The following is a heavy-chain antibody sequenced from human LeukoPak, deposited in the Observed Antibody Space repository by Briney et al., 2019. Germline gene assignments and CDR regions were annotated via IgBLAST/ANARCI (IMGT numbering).Heavy chain of an antibody. CDR2: IYSGGST. Sequence: SGGSLRLSCAASEFSVGSNYMTWVRQAPGKGLEWVSLIYSGGSTYYADSVKGRFTISRDNSKNTLYLQMNSLRAEDTAVYYCASGAKLLWFGEPGYWFDPWGQGTLVTVSS. V-gene: IGHV3-66*02. D-gene: IGHD3-10*01. CDR3: ASGAKLLWFGEPGYWFDP. J-gene: IGHJ5*02. CDR1: EFSVGSNY.